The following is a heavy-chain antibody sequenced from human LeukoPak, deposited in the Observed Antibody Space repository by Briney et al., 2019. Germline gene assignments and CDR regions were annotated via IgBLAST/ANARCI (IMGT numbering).Heavy chain of an antibody. Sequence: SETLSHACAVYGGSFSCYYWSWIRQPPGKGLEWIGEINHSGSTNYNPSLKSRVTRSVDTSKNQFSLKLSSVTAADTAVYYCARVDCSGGSCYPGRWFDPWGQRTLVTVSS. J-gene: IGHJ5*02. V-gene: IGHV4-34*01. CDR3: ARVDCSGGSCYPGRWFDP. CDR1: GGSFSCYY. CDR2: INHSGST. D-gene: IGHD2-15*01.